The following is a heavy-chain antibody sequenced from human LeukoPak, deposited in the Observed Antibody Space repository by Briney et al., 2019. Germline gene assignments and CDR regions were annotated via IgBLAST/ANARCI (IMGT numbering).Heavy chain of an antibody. D-gene: IGHD3-16*01. Sequence: PGGPLRLSCAASGFTFSSYSMNWVRQAPGKGLEWVSSISSSSSYIYYADSVKGRFTISRDNSKNTLYLQMNSLKAEDTALYYCAKGRWGFDYWGQGTLVTVSS. CDR3: AKGRWGFDY. CDR2: ISSSSSYI. CDR1: GFTFSSYS. V-gene: IGHV3-21*04. J-gene: IGHJ4*02.